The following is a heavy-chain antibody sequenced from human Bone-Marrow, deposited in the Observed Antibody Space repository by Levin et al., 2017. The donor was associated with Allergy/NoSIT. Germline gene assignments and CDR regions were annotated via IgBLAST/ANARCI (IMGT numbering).Heavy chain of an antibody. CDR1: GYTFTSYY. D-gene: IGHD6-25*01. J-gene: IGHJ4*02. V-gene: IGHV1-46*01. CDR2: INPSGGST. CDR3: ARGESAGGYDFDY. Sequence: GESLKISCKASGYTFTSYYMHWVRQAPGQGLEWMGIINPSGGSTSYAQKFQGRVTMTRDTSTSTVYMELSSLRSEDTAVYYCARGESAGGYDFDYWGQGTLVTVSS.